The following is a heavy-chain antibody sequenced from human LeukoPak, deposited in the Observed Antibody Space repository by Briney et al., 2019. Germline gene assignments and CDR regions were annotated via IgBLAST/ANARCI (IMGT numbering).Heavy chain of an antibody. CDR3: ARDVPHNWFDT. J-gene: IGHJ5*02. CDR1: GFTLSSYG. V-gene: IGHV3-30*03. Sequence: RGSLRLSCAASGFTLSSYGMHWVRQDPGKGLEGVAVISYDGSNKYYADSVKGRFTISRDNSKNTLYLQMNSLRAEDTAVYYCARDVPHNWFDTWGQGTLVTVSS. CDR2: ISYDGSNK.